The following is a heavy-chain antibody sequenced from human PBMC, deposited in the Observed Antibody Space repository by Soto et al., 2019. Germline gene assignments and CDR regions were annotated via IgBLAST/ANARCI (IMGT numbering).Heavy chain of an antibody. D-gene: IGHD6-6*01. CDR2: IIPIFGTA. V-gene: IGHV1-69*13. CDR3: ARDSGAYSSSSLGSYYGMDV. CDR1: GGTFSSYA. J-gene: IGHJ6*02. Sequence: SVKASCKASGGTFSSYAMSWVRQAPGQGLEWMGGIIPIFGTANYAQKFQGRVTITADESTSTAYMELSSLRSEDTAVYYCARDSGAYSSSSLGSYYGMDVWGQGTTVTVSS.